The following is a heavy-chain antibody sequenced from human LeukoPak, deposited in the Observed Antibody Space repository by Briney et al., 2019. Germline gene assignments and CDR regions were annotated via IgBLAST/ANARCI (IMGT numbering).Heavy chain of an antibody. CDR1: GGSISSGDYY. Sequence: SQTLSLTCTVSGGSISSGDYYWSWIRQPPGKGLEWIGYIYYSGSTYYNPSLKSRVTTSVDTSKNQFSLKLSSVTAADTAVYYCARRYYYDSSGPGADDAFDIWGQGTMVTVSS. J-gene: IGHJ3*02. V-gene: IGHV4-30-4*01. D-gene: IGHD3-22*01. CDR3: ARRYYYDSSGPGADDAFDI. CDR2: IYYSGST.